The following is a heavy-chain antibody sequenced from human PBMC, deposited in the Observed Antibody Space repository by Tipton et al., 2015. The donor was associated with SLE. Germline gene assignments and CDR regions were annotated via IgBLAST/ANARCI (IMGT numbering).Heavy chain of an antibody. V-gene: IGHV5-51*01. CDR3: ARQGCSGGVCPNSIYYFDY. D-gene: IGHD2-8*02. CDR2: IYPGDSEV. J-gene: IGHJ4*02. Sequence: VQLVQSGAEVKQPGESLKISCKASGYSFSNYWIGWVRQMPGKGLEWIGIIYPGDSEVRYSPSFRCLVTISAARSTDTASLQWDSLKASDTAVYYCARQGCSGGVCPNSIYYFDYWGQGTLVTVSS. CDR1: GYSFSNYW.